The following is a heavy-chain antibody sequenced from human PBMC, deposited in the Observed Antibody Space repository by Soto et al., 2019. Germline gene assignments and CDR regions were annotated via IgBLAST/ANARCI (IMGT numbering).Heavy chain of an antibody. CDR2: ISDDGTNK. CDR3: ARRLKTPVPAMLY. CDR1: GFTFSSFA. V-gene: IGHV3-30*04. Sequence: GVSLRLSCKGSGFTFSSFAIQWVRQAPGKGLEWVAAISDDGTNKYTADSVKGRFTISRDNSRNTVYLQVNSLRIEDTAVYYCARRLKTPVPAMLYCGQGTPVTV. J-gene: IGHJ4*02. D-gene: IGHD2-8*01.